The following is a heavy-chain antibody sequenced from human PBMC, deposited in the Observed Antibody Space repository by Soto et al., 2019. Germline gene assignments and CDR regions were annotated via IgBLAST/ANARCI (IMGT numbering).Heavy chain of an antibody. J-gene: IGHJ3*02. V-gene: IGHV3-53*01. CDR2: LYDLDGT. CDR3: ATWHLREHAYDI. CDR1: GFTVSGKKY. D-gene: IGHD3-10*01. Sequence: GESLKISCXAFGFTVSGKKYVAWVRQAPGKGLEWVSALYDLDGTYYADSVKGRFTTSSDSSRTTVYLQMNDLRPDDTAVYSCATWHLREHAYDIWGQGTTVTVSS.